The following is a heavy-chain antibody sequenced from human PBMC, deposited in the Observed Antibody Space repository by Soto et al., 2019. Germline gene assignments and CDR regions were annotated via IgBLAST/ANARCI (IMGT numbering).Heavy chain of an antibody. CDR3: ARSGRIAVAGRGTNNWFDP. D-gene: IGHD6-19*01. V-gene: IGHV1-69*01. J-gene: IGHJ5*02. CDR1: GGTFSSYA. CDR2: IIPIFGTA. Sequence: QVQLVQSGAEVKKPGSSVKVSCKASGGTFSSYAISWVRQAPGQGLEWMGGIIPIFGTANYAQKFQGRVTITADESTSTAYMELSSLSSEDTAVYYCARSGRIAVAGRGTNNWFDPWGQGTLVTVSA.